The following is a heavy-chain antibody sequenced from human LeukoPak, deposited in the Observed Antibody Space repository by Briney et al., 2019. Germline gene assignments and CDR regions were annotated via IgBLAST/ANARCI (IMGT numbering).Heavy chain of an antibody. CDR3: AAMGYY. Sequence: ETLSLTCAVYGGSFSGYYWSWIRQPPGKGLEWVSAISGSGGSTYYADSVKGRFTISRDNSKNTLYLQMNSLRAEDTAVYYCAAMGYYWGQGTLVTVSS. D-gene: IGHD5-18*01. J-gene: IGHJ4*02. CDR2: ISGSGGST. CDR1: GGSFSGYY. V-gene: IGHV3-23*01.